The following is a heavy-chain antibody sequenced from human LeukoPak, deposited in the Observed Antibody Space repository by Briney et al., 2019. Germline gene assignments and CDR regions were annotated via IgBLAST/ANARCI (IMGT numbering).Heavy chain of an antibody. Sequence: SETLSLTCTVSGGSISSYYWGWIRQPAGKGLEGIGRIYTSGSTNYNPSLMSRVTMSVDTSKNQFSLKLSSVTAADTAVYYCARDRWVAVAPRDYYYYGMDVWGQGTTVTVSS. J-gene: IGHJ6*02. CDR2: IYTSGST. D-gene: IGHD6-19*01. CDR3: ARDRWVAVAPRDYYYYGMDV. V-gene: IGHV4-4*07. CDR1: GGSISSYY.